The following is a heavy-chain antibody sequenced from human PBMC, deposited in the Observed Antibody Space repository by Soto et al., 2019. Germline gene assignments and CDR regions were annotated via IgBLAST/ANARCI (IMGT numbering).Heavy chain of an antibody. V-gene: IGHV3-74*01. CDR2: INSDGSST. Sequence: GGSLRLSCSASGFIFSSHWMHWVRQSAEKGLVWVSRINSDGSSTAYADSVKGRFTISRDNAKNTLYLQMNSLRVEDTAVYYCSRDRPDISNPTDHPMFDYWGQGTQVTVS. J-gene: IGHJ4*02. D-gene: IGHD6-6*01. CDR3: SRDRPDISNPTDHPMFDY. CDR1: GFIFSSHW.